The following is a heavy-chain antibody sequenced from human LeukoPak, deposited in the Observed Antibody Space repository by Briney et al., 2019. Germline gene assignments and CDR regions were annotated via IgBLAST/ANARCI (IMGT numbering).Heavy chain of an antibody. CDR2: INHSGST. Sequence: PSETLSLTCAVYGGSFSGYYWSWIRQPPGKGLEWIGEINHSGSTNYNPSLKSRVTISVDTSKNQFSLKLSSVTAADTAVYYCARVMITFGGAPVATWGQGTLVTASS. J-gene: IGHJ5*02. CDR3: ARVMITFGGAPVAT. CDR1: GGSFSGYY. V-gene: IGHV4-34*01. D-gene: IGHD3-16*01.